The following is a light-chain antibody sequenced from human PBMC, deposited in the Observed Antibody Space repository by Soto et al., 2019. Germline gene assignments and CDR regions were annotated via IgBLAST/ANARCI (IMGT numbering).Light chain of an antibody. V-gene: IGKV3-20*01. J-gene: IGKJ4*01. Sequence: EIVLTQSPGTLSLSPGERATLSCRASQSVSSSFLAWYQQKPGQAPRLLIYAASSRATGIPDRFSGSGSGTAFTLTISRLEPEDFAVYYCQQYGRSPCALTLGAGTKVDIK. CDR3: QQYGRSPCALT. CDR1: QSVSSSF. CDR2: AAS.